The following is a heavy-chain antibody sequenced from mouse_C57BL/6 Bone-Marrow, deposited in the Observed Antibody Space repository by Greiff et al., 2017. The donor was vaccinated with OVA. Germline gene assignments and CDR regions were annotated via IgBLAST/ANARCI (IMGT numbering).Heavy chain of an antibody. CDR2: INSDGSNT. D-gene: IGHD2-10*02. CDR1: EYEFPAHD. Sequence: EVKVVESGGGLVQPGESLKLSCESNEYEFPAHDMSWVRKTPEKRLELGAAINSDGSNTYDPDTMERRFIITRDNTNKTLYLQMSSLRSEDTALYYCARHSILYAMDYWGQGTSVTVSS. V-gene: IGHV5-2*01. CDR3: ARHSILYAMDY. J-gene: IGHJ4*01.